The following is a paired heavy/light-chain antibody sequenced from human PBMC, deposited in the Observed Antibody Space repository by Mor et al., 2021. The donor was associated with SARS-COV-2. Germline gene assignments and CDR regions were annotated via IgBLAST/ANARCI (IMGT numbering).Heavy chain of an antibody. D-gene: IGHD6-13*01. CDR1: GFTFSSYG. CDR2: ISYNGNNK. V-gene: IGHV3-30*18. J-gene: IGHJ4*02. Sequence: QVQLVESGGGVVQPGRSLRLSCAASGFTFSSYGMHWVRQAPGKGLEWVAVISYNGNNKYYADSVKGRFTVSRDNSKNTLYLQMNSLRGEDTAVYYCAKDRDVAAADYYFDYWGQGTLVTVSS. CDR3: AKDRDVAAADYYFDY.
Light chain of an antibody. CDR1: QSVSSY. CDR3: QQRSNWPLIT. J-gene: IGKJ5*01. V-gene: IGKV3-11*01. CDR2: DAS. Sequence: EIVLTQSPATLSLSPGERATLSCRASQSVSSYLAWYQQKPGQAPRLLIYDASNRATGIPARFSGSGSGTDFSLTISSLEPEDFAVYYCQQRSNWPLITFGQGTRLDIK.